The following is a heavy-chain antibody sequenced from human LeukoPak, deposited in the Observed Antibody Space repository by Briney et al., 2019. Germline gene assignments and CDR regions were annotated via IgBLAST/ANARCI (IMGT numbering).Heavy chain of an antibody. CDR3: ARNRIGLAY. J-gene: IGHJ4*02. Sequence: GGSLRLSCATSGLTFSSYWMSWVRQAPGKGLEWVASIKEDGSEKYYVEYVKGRFIISRDNAKNSLYLQMNSLRAEDTAVYYCARNRIGLAYWGQGTLVTVSS. D-gene: IGHD2/OR15-2a*01. V-gene: IGHV3-7*01. CDR2: IKEDGSEK. CDR1: GLTFSSYW.